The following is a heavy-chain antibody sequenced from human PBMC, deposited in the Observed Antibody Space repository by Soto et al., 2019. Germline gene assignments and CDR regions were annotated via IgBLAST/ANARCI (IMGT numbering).Heavy chain of an antibody. J-gene: IGHJ4*02. CDR3: AKSRGDSWYLYYYDY. V-gene: IGHV3-23*01. CDR2: ISGSGGSI. CDR1: GLTFRAFS. D-gene: IGHD5-12*01. Sequence: EVQLLESGGGLVQPGGSLRLPCAASGLTFRAFSMSWVRQPPGKGLEWVSGISGSGGSIYYADSVKGRFTISRDSSSNTLYLQMSSLRAEDTAVYYCAKSRGDSWYLYYYDYWGQGTLVTVSS.